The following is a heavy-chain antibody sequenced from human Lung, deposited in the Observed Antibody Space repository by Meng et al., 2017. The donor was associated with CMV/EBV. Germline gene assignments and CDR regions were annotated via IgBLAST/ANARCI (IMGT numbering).Heavy chain of an antibody. Sequence: AGSCSTIRSNNWWSWVRQPPGKGLEWVGKIYHSGSTNYNPSLKSRVTISVDKSKNQFSLKLSSVTAADTAMYYRARVIYYGSGIFDYWGQGTLVTVSS. D-gene: IGHD3-10*01. CDR3: ARVIYYGSGIFDY. CDR1: CSTIRSNNW. CDR2: IYHSGST. V-gene: IGHV4-4*02. J-gene: IGHJ4*02.